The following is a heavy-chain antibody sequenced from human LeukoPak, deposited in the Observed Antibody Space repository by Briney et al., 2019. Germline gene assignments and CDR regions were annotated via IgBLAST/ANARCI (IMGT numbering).Heavy chain of an antibody. CDR3: ARDRGPDSYGYFYYGMDV. Sequence: SVKVSCKASGGTFSSYAISWVRQAPGQGLEWMGGIIPIFGTANYTQKFQGRVTITADKSTSTAYMELSSLRSEDTAVYYCARDRGPDSYGYFYYGMDVWGQGTTVIVSS. V-gene: IGHV1-69*06. J-gene: IGHJ6*02. CDR1: GGTFSSYA. CDR2: IIPIFGTA. D-gene: IGHD5-18*01.